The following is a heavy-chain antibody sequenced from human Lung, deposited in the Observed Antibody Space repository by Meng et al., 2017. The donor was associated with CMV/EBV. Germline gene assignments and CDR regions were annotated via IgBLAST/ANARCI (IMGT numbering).Heavy chain of an antibody. CDR3: ARGKQDAWELLAY. CDR2: IDDSGST. D-gene: IGHD1-26*01. J-gene: IGHJ4*02. V-gene: IGHV4-4*02. CDR1: GVSISSNIR. Sequence: QVRLQGLGPGLVKPSGTLSLTCGVSGVSISSNIRWTWVRQPPGKGLEWIGDIDDSGSTNYNPSPNSRISISLDKSKNHFSLKVNSVTAADTAVYYCARGKQDAWELLAYWGQGALVTVSS.